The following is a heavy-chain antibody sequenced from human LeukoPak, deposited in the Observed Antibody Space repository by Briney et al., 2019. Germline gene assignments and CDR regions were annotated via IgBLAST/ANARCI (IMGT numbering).Heavy chain of an antibody. Sequence: PSETLSLTCAVSGGSISSSNWWSWVRQPPGKGLEWIGEIYHSGSTNYNPSLKSRVTVSADTSKNQFSLKLTSVTAADTAVYYCARARETVAIDYWGRGTLVTVSS. D-gene: IGHD5-12*01. V-gene: IGHV4-4*02. CDR3: ARARETVAIDY. CDR2: IYHSGST. CDR1: GGSISSSNW. J-gene: IGHJ4*02.